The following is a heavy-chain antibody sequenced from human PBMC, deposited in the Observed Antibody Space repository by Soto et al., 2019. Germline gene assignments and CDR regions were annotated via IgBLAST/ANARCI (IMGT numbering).Heavy chain of an antibody. Sequence: PGGSLRLSCAASGFTFSSHWMHWVRQAPGKGLVWVSRIHSDGSITGYADSVKGRFTVSRDNAKNTLYLQMNSLRAEDTAVYYCTRDRTTVTLFDSWGQGTLVTVSS. CDR1: GFTFSSHW. CDR2: IHSDGSIT. J-gene: IGHJ4*02. CDR3: TRDRTTVTLFDS. D-gene: IGHD4-17*01. V-gene: IGHV3-74*01.